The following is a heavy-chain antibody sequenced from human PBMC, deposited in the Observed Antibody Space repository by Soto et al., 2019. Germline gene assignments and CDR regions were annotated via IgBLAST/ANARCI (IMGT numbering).Heavy chain of an antibody. D-gene: IGHD3-22*01. J-gene: IGHJ3*02. Sequence: PGESLKISCKGSGYSFTSYWISWVRQMPGKGLEWMGRIDPSDSYTNYSPSFQGHVTISADKSISTAYLQWSSLKASDTAMYYCAKFDHQGYYYDSSGMNAFDIWGQGTMVT. CDR2: IDPSDSYT. V-gene: IGHV5-10-1*01. CDR1: GYSFTSYW. CDR3: AKFDHQGYYYDSSGMNAFDI.